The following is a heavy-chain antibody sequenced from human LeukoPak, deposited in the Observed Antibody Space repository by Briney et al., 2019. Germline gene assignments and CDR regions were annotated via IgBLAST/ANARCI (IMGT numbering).Heavy chain of an antibody. CDR2: ISSDGSDT. CDR1: GFSFSNYW. J-gene: IGHJ4*02. Sequence: RPGGSLRLSCAASGFSFSNYWMHWVRQAPGKGLVWVSRISSDGSDTIYADSVKGRFTMSRDNAKNSLYLQMNSLRAEDTAVYYCVRDNPRQQGFAYWGQGTLVTVSS. CDR3: VRDNPRQQGFAY. V-gene: IGHV3-74*01. D-gene: IGHD6-13*01.